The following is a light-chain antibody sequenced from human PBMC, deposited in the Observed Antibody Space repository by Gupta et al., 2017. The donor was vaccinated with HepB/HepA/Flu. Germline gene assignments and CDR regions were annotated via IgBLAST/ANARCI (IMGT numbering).Light chain of an antibody. Sequence: SYELPQPPSVSVSPGQTASITCSGDKLGDKYACWYQQKPGQSPVLVIYQDSKRPSGIPERFSGSSSGNTATLNISGTQAMDEADYYCQAWDSSTVVFGGGTKLTVL. CDR3: QAWDSSTVV. CDR2: QDS. CDR1: KLGDKY. V-gene: IGLV3-1*01. J-gene: IGLJ2*01.